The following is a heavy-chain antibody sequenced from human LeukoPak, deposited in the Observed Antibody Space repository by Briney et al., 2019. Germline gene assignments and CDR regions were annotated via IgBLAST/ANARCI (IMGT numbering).Heavy chain of an antibody. J-gene: IGHJ5*02. CDR3: ARGGDSSSWYGWFDP. CDR2: IGAYNGNT. Sequence: ASVKVSCKASGYTFTSYGISWVRQAPGQGLEWMGWIGAYNGNTNYAQKFQGRVTMTRDTSISTAYMELSRLRSDDTAVYYCARGGDSSSWYGWFDPWGQGTLVTVSS. CDR1: GYTFTSYG. D-gene: IGHD6-13*01. V-gene: IGHV1-18*01.